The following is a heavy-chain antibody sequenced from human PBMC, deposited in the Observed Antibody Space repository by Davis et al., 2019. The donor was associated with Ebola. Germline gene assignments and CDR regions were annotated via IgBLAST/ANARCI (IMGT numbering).Heavy chain of an antibody. Sequence: PSETLSLTCAVYGGSFTGYYWSWIRQPPGKGLQWIAEINHSGSTNYNPSLRSRVTISVDTSRSQFSLRLTSVTAADTAVYYCARGIGSMTARFDPWGQGTLVTVSS. CDR2: INHSGST. J-gene: IGHJ5*02. CDR1: GGSFTGYY. CDR3: ARGIGSMTARFDP. D-gene: IGHD5/OR15-5a*01. V-gene: IGHV4-34*01.